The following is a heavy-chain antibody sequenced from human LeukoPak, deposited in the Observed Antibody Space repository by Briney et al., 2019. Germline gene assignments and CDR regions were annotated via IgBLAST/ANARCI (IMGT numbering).Heavy chain of an antibody. CDR3: ARRVVTPGNAFDI. CDR1: GYSFTNYW. Sequence: GESLKISCKGSGYSFTNYWIGWVRQMPGKGLECMGIIYPGDFDTRYSPSFQGQVTISADKSISTAYLQWSSLKASDTAIYYCARRVVTPGNAFDIWGQGTMVTVSS. V-gene: IGHV5-51*01. CDR2: IYPGDFDT. J-gene: IGHJ3*02. D-gene: IGHD4-23*01.